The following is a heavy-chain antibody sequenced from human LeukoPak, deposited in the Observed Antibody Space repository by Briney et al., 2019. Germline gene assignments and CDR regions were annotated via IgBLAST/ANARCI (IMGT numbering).Heavy chain of an antibody. CDR1: GYTFTSYY. Sequence: ASVKVSCTASGYTFTSYYMHWVRQAPGQGLEWMGIINPSGGSTSYAQKFQGRVTMTRDTSTSTVYMELSSLRSEDTAVYYCASWPNWNDVKGDFYYYGMDVWGQGTTVTVSS. V-gene: IGHV1-46*01. D-gene: IGHD1-1*01. J-gene: IGHJ6*02. CDR2: INPSGGST. CDR3: ASWPNWNDVKGDFYYYGMDV.